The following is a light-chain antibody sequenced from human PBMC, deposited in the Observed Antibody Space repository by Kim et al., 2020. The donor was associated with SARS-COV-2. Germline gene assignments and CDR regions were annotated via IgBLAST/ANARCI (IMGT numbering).Light chain of an antibody. CDR3: QQYYTYPRT. J-gene: IGKJ1*01. CDR1: QGISSY. CDR2: AAS. V-gene: IGKV1-8*01. Sequence: ASTGDRVTITCRASQGISSYLAWYQQKPGKAPKLLIYAASTLQSGVPSRFSGSGSGTDFTLTISCLQSEDFATYYCQQYYTYPRTFGQGTKVDIK.